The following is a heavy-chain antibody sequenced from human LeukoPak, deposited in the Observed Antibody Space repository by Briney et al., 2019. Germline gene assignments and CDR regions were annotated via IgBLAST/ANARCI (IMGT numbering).Heavy chain of an antibody. CDR3: ARDKDGSLDY. V-gene: IGHV3-7*03. J-gene: IGHJ4*02. D-gene: IGHD6-25*01. Sequence: GGSLSLSCVVSGFTFSEYWMTWVRQAPGKGLEWVANIKQGGNDKYYVDSIKGRFTISRDNARNSLYLQMNSLRAEDTAVYYCARDKDGSLDYWGQGTLVTVSS. CDR1: GFTFSEYW. CDR2: IKQGGNDK.